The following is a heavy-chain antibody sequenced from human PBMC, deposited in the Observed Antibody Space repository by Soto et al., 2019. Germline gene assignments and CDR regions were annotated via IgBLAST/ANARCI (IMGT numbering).Heavy chain of an antibody. CDR3: AKAPYSSGWYVYFQH. D-gene: IGHD6-19*01. Sequence: RVLQKPRKGLEWVSAISGSGGSTYYADSVKGRFTISRDNSKNTLYLQMNSLRAEDTAVYYCAKAPYSSGWYVYFQHWGQGTLVTVSS. V-gene: IGHV3-23*01. CDR2: ISGSGGST. J-gene: IGHJ1*01.